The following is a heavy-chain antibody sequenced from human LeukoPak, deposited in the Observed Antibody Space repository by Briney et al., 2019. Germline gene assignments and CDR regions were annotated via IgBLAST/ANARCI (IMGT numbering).Heavy chain of an antibody. V-gene: IGHV7-4-1*02. J-gene: IGHJ6*02. CDR1: GYTFTSYP. CDR3: ARAGGIAAAGPYYYYGMDV. Sequence: ASVKVSCKASGYTFTSYPMHWVRQAPGQGLEWMGWINTNTGNPTYAQGFTGRFVFSLDTSVSTAYLQISSLKAEDTAVYYCARAGGIAAAGPYYYYGMDVWGQGTTVTVSS. D-gene: IGHD6-13*01. CDR2: INTNTGNP.